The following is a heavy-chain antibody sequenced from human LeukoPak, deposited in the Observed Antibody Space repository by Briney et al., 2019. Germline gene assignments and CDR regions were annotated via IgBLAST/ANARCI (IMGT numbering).Heavy chain of an antibody. Sequence: GGSLRLSCAASGFTFSDFDMHWVRQGTGKGLEWVSGIGTGGHTYYPGSVRGRFAISRENAKNSLYLQMNSLRDGDTAVYYCARGGHRGYVFDYWGQGLLVTVSS. J-gene: IGHJ4*02. V-gene: IGHV3-13*04. D-gene: IGHD5-12*01. CDR2: IGTGGHT. CDR1: GFTFSDFD. CDR3: ARGGHRGYVFDY.